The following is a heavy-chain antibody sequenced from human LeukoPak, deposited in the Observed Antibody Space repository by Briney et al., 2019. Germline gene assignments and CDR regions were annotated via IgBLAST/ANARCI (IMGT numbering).Heavy chain of an antibody. V-gene: IGHV3-23*01. D-gene: IGHD1-26*01. CDR1: GFTVSSNY. CDR3: AKTMGAIDHDC. J-gene: IGHJ4*02. CDR2: VTSSGDNT. Sequence: PGGSLRLSCAASGFTVSSNYMSWVRQAPGKGLEWVSTVTSSGDNTYYTDSVKGRFTNSRDNSKNTLYLQMNSLRAEDTAVYYCAKTMGAIDHDCWGQGTLVTVSS.